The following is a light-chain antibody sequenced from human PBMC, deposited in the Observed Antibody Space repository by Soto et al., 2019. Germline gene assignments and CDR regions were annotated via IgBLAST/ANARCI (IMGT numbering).Light chain of an antibody. CDR3: QVWDSRSVV. V-gene: IGLV3-21*04. CDR2: YDS. J-gene: IGLJ2*01. CDR1: NIGSKS. Sequence: SYELTQPPSVSGAPGKTARITCGGNNIGSKSVHWYQQKPGQAPVLVIYYDSDRPSGIPERFSGSNSGNTATLTISRVEAGDEADYYCQVWDSRSVVFGGGTKLTVL.